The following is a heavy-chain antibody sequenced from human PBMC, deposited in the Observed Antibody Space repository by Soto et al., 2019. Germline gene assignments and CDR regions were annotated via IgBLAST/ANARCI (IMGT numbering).Heavy chain of an antibody. D-gene: IGHD2-21*02. V-gene: IGHV1-24*01. CDR3: AAVVTAIQPFDY. J-gene: IGHJ4*02. CDR2: FDPEDGET. Sequence: ASVKVSCKVSGYTLTELSMHWVRQAPGKGLEWMGGFDPEDGETIYAQKFQGRVTMTEDTSTDTAYMELSSLRSEDTAVYYCAAVVTAIQPFDYWGQGTLVTVSS. CDR1: GYTLTELS.